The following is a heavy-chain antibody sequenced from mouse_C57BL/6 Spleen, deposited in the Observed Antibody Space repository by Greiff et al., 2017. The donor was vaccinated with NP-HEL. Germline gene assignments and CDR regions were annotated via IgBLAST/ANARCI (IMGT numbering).Heavy chain of an antibody. Sequence: EVQRVESGGGLVQPKGSLKLSCAASGFTFNTYAMHWVRQAPGKGLEWVARIRSKSSNYATYYADSVKDRFTISRDDSQSMLYLQMNNLKTEDTAMYYCVRGELGRDWFAYWGQGTLVTVSA. CDR3: VRGELGRDWFAY. D-gene: IGHD4-1*01. V-gene: IGHV10-3*01. J-gene: IGHJ3*01. CDR2: IRSKSSNYAT. CDR1: GFTFNTYA.